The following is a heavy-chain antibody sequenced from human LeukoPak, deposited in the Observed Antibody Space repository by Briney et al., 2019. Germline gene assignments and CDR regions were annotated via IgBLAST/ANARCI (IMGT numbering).Heavy chain of an antibody. Sequence: GGSLRLSCAASGFTFSIYAMTWVRQAPGKGLQWVSSISGGGSSIYYADSVKGRFTHSRDNSKNTLYLQMNSLRAEDTAVYYCARDEVEAYCGGDCYSFDYWGQGTLVTVSS. V-gene: IGHV3-23*01. J-gene: IGHJ4*02. D-gene: IGHD2-21*02. CDR3: ARDEVEAYCGGDCYSFDY. CDR1: GFTFSIYA. CDR2: ISGGGSSI.